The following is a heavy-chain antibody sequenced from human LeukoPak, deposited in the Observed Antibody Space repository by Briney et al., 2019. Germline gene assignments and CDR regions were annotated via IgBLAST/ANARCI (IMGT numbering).Heavy chain of an antibody. CDR3: ARGGAGIFGTDY. D-gene: IGHD3-3*01. J-gene: IGHJ4*02. Sequence: GGSLRLSCAASGFTVSSNYMSWVRQAPGKGLEWVSVIYSDGNTYYADSVKGRFTISRDNSKNTLYLQMNSLRAEDTAVYYCARGGAGIFGTDYWGQGTLVTVSS. CDR1: GFTVSSNY. CDR2: IYSDGNT. V-gene: IGHV3-53*01.